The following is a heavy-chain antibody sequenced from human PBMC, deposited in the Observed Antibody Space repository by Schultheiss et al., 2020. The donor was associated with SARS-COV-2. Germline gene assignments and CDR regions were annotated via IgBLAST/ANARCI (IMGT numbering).Heavy chain of an antibody. CDR1: GYTFTGYY. CDR3: ARTKARGIAGGSDMDV. V-gene: IGHV1-46*01. D-gene: IGHD6-13*01. Sequence: ASVKVSCKASGYTFTGYYMHWVRQAPGQGLEWMGWINPSGGSTSYAQKFQGRVTMTRNTSISTAYMELSSLRSEDTAVYYCARTKARGIAGGSDMDVWGKGTTVTVSS. CDR2: INPSGGST. J-gene: IGHJ6*03.